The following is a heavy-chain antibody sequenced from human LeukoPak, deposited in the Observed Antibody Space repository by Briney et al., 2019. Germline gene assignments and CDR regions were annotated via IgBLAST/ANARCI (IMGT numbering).Heavy chain of an antibody. J-gene: IGHJ4*02. Sequence: PGGSLRLSCAVSGFTFSNYAMSWVRQAPGEGLEWVSSISSSSSYIYYADSVKGRFTISRDNAKNSLYLQMNSLRAEDTAVYYCAREGSGCLDYWGQGTLVTVSS. CDR3: AREGSGCLDY. D-gene: IGHD6-19*01. CDR1: GFTFSNYA. V-gene: IGHV3-21*01. CDR2: ISSSSSYI.